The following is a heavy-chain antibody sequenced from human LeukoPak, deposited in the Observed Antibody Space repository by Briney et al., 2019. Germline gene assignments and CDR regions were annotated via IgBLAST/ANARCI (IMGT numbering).Heavy chain of an antibody. V-gene: IGHV3-30*02. CDR1: GFTFSSHG. CDR3: AKVIGPAADDALDI. J-gene: IGHJ3*02. Sequence: GGSLRLSCAASGFTFSSHGMHWVRQAPGKGLEWVAFIRYDGSNKYYADSVKGRFTISRDNSKNTLYLQMNSLRAEDTAVYYCAKVIGPAADDALDIWGQGTMVTVSS. D-gene: IGHD2-2*01. CDR2: IRYDGSNK.